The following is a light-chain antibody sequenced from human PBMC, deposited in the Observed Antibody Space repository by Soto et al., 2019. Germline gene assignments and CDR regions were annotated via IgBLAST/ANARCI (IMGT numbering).Light chain of an antibody. CDR1: QSISSW. V-gene: IGKV1-5*01. Sequence: DIQMTQSPSTLSAALRHSVTITCRDSQSISSWLAWYQQKPGTAPKVLIYHASNLQSGVPSRFSGSGSGTEFTLTISRLQPDDFATYYCQQYNSYSFGQGTKVDIK. CDR2: HAS. J-gene: IGKJ1*01. CDR3: QQYNSYS.